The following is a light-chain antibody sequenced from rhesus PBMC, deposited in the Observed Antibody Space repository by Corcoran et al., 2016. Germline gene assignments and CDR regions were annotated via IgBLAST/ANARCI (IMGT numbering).Light chain of an antibody. CDR2: GAS. CDR1: QGIIDS. Sequence: DIQMTQSPSSLSASVVDRVTITCRASQGIIDSLRWYQQKPGKAPKGLIDGASSLESGVPSRVSGSGSGTEFTRTISSLQPEDFAAYYCLQGYSTPYSFGQGTKVEIK. V-gene: IGKV1-36*02. CDR3: LQGYSTPYS. J-gene: IGKJ2*01.